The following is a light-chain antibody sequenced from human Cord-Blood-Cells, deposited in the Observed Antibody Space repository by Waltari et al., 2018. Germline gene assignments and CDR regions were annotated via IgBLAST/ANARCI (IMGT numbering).Light chain of an antibody. CDR3: QQYNSYSYT. J-gene: IGKJ2*01. CDR1: QSISSW. CDR2: KAS. V-gene: IGKV1-5*03. Sequence: DIQMTQSPSTLSASVVDRVTITCRASQSISSWFAWYQQKPRKAPKLLIYKASSLESGVPSRFSGSGSGTEFTLTISSLQPDDFATYYCQQYNSYSYTFGQGTKLEIK.